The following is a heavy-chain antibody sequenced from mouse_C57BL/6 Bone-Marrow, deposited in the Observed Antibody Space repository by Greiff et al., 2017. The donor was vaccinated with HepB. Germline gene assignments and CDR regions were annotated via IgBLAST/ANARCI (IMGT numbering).Heavy chain of an antibody. J-gene: IGHJ1*03. V-gene: IGHV1-19*01. D-gene: IGHD1-1*01. CDR3: ARTYYYGSSYSYFDV. CDR2: INPYNGGT. Sequence: EVKLQESGPVLVKPGASVKMSCKASGYTFTDYYMNWVKQSHGKSLEWIGVINPYNGGTSYNQKFKGKATLTVDKSSSTAYMELNSLTSEDSAVYYCARTYYYGSSYSYFDVWGTGTTVTVSS. CDR1: GYTFTDYY.